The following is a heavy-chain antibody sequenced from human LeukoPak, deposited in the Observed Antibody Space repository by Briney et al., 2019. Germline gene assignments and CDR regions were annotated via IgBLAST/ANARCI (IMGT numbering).Heavy chain of an antibody. D-gene: IGHD3-16*01. J-gene: IGHJ6*03. Sequence: TSETLSLTCSVSGDSISIYYWSWIRQPAGKGLEWIGRISTSVNPNYNPSLKSRLTISVDTSKNQFSLKLNSVTAADTAVYYCARAPGGRRAYYMDVWGKGTTVTVSS. CDR2: ISTSVNP. V-gene: IGHV4-4*07. CDR1: GDSISIYY. CDR3: ARAPGGRRAYYMDV.